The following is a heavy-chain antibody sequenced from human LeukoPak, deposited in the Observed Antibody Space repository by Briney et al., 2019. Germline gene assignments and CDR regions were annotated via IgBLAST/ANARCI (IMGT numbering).Heavy chain of an antibody. V-gene: IGHV4-34*01. CDR2: INHSGST. CDR3: ARGTYYNIRWAFDI. CDR1: GGSISSYY. Sequence: SETLSLTCTVSGGSISSYYWSWIRQPPGKGLEWIGEINHSGSTNYNPSLKSRVTISVDTSKNQFSLKLSSVTAADTAVYYCARGTYYNIRWAFDIWGQGTMVTVSS. J-gene: IGHJ3*02. D-gene: IGHD3-10*02.